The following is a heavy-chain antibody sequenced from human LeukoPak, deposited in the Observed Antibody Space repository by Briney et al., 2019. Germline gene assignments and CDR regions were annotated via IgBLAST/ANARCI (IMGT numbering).Heavy chain of an antibody. D-gene: IGHD4-17*01. J-gene: IGHJ4*02. V-gene: IGHV3-23*01. CDR1: GFTFSSYA. Sequence: GGSLRLSCAASGFTFSSYAMCWVRQAPGKGLEWVSAISGSGGRSDYADSVKGRFTISRDNSKNTLYLQMNSLRAEDTAVYYCAKKGIDGGDYDFDYWGQGTLVTVSS. CDR3: AKKGIDGGDYDFDY. CDR2: ISGSGGRS.